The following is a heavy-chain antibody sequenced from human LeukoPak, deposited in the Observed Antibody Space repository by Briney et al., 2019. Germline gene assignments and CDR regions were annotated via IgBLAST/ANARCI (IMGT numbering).Heavy chain of an antibody. CDR3: AKVEAWSSRENAFDI. CDR2: ISGSGYTT. Sequence: PGGSLRLSCAASGFTFSNYGMSWVRQAPGTGLEWVSAISGSGYTTYYADSVKGRFTISRDNSKNTLYLQMNSLRAEDTAVYYCAKVEAWSSRENAFDIWGQGTLVTVSS. V-gene: IGHV3-23*01. J-gene: IGHJ3*02. D-gene: IGHD6-13*01. CDR1: GFTFSNYG.